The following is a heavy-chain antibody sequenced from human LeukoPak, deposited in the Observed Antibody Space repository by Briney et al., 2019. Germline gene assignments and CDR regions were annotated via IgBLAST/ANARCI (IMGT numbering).Heavy chain of an antibody. V-gene: IGHV3-53*01. CDR2: IYSGGST. J-gene: IGHJ6*03. CDR3: ARGSGSYRTPYYYMDV. CDR1: GFTVSSNY. Sequence: HTGGSLRLSCAASGFTVSSNYMSWVRQAPGKGLEWVSVIYSGGSTYYADSVKGRFTISRDNSKNTLYLQMNSLRAEDTAVYYCARGSGSYRTPYYYMDVWGTGTTVTVSS. D-gene: IGHD3-10*01.